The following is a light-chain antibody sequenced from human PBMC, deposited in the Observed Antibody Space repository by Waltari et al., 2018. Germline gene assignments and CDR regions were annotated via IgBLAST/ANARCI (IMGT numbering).Light chain of an antibody. CDR1: SSDVGGYNY. V-gene: IGLV2-14*03. CDR3: SSYTSSTTLVV. Sequence: QSALTQPASVSGSPGQSITIPCTGTSSDVGGYNYVSWYQHHPDKAPKLMIYDVSNRPSGVSNRFSGSKSGNTASLTISGLQAEDEADYYCSSYTSSTTLVVFGGGTKLTVL. J-gene: IGLJ2*01. CDR2: DVS.